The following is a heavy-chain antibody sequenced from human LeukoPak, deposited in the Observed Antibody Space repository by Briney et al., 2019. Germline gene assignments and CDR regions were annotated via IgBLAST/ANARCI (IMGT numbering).Heavy chain of an antibody. Sequence: GASVKVSCKASGYTFTSYDINWVRQATGQGLEWMGWMNPNSGNTGYAQKFQGRVTMTGNTSISTAYMELSSLRSEDTAVYYCARGPWDTAMLNYYYYMDVWGKGTTVTVSS. CDR1: GYTFTSYD. J-gene: IGHJ6*03. CDR3: ARGPWDTAMLNYYYYMDV. CDR2: MNPNSGNT. V-gene: IGHV1-8*01. D-gene: IGHD5-18*01.